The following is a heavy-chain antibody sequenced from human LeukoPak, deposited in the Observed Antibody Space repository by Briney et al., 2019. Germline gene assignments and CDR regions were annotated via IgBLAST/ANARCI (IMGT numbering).Heavy chain of an antibody. Sequence: GESLKISCKGSGYSFTSYWIGWVRQMPGKGLEWMGIIYPGDSDTRYSPSFQGQVTISADKSISTAYLQWSSLKASDTATYYCARQAYVGITIFGVVITPPYYYYMDVWGKGTTVTVSS. D-gene: IGHD3-3*01. V-gene: IGHV5-51*01. CDR2: IYPGDSDT. J-gene: IGHJ6*03. CDR1: GYSFTSYW. CDR3: ARQAYVGITIFGVVITPPYYYYMDV.